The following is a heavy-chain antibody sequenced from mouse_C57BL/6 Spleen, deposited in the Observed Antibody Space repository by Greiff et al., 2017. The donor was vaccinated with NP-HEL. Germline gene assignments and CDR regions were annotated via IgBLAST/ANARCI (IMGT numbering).Heavy chain of an antibody. V-gene: IGHV1-18*01. Sequence: VHVKQSGPELVKPGASVKIPCKASGYTFTDYNMDWVKQSHGKSLEWIGDINPNNGGTIYNQKFKGKATLTVDKSSSTAYMELRSLTSEDTAVYYCAREDYYGSRYFDVWGTGTTVTVSS. CDR1: GYTFTDYN. CDR2: INPNNGGT. D-gene: IGHD1-1*01. CDR3: AREDYYGSRYFDV. J-gene: IGHJ1*03.